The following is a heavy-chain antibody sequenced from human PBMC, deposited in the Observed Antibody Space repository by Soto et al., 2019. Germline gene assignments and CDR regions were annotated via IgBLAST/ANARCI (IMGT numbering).Heavy chain of an antibody. CDR2: LASSGDKT. CDR3: ARVAGALLPFDY. J-gene: IGHJ4*02. CDR1: GFTLTKYA. D-gene: IGHD7-27*01. Sequence: PGGSLRLSCAASGFTLTKYAMTWVRQAPGKGLEWVSALASSGDKTYYADSVKGRFTISRDIAKSMVYLQLNSLRAEDTAIYYCARVAGALLPFDYWGQGILVTVSS. V-gene: IGHV3-23*01.